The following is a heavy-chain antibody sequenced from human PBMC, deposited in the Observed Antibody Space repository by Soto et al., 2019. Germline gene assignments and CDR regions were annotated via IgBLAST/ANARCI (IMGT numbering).Heavy chain of an antibody. CDR1: GFTFSSFA. CDR3: ARGFSAGKGSEIYF. J-gene: IGHJ4*02. V-gene: IGHV3-23*01. CDR2: ISGSGGST. D-gene: IGHD6-13*01. Sequence: PGGSLRLSCAASGFTFSSFAISWVRQAPGKGLDWVSAISGSGGSTYSADSVKGRFTISRDNSKNTLYLQMSSLRAEDTAVYYCARGFSAGKGSEIYFWGQGDVVTVSS.